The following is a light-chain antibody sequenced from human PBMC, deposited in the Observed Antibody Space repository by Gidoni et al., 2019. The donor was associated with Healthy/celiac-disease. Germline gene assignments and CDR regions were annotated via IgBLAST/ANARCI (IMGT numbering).Light chain of an antibody. V-gene: IGLV2-8*01. CDR2: EVS. CDR3: SSYAGSTPRV. Sequence: QSALTQPPSASGSPGQSVTISCTGTSSDVGGYNYVSWYQQHPGKAPKLMIYEVSKRPSGVPDRFSASKSGNTASLTVSGLQAEDEADYYCSSYAGSTPRVFGGGTKLTVL. CDR1: SSDVGGYNY. J-gene: IGLJ3*02.